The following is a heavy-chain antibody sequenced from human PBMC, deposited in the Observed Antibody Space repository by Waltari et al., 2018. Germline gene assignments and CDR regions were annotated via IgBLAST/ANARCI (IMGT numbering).Heavy chain of an antibody. CDR3: SRGPRITFQTGGWHSPQYHGLDV. J-gene: IGHJ4*02. D-gene: IGHD6-19*01. CDR1: NGSFSDYF. Sequence: QVQLQQWGAGVLKPSETLSLSCAVHNGSFSDYFWAWIRQPPGRGLEWIGEINDGAGTNYSPTLKGRVTISLDTSRNQFSLKLQSVTVADTALYFCSRGPRITFQTGGWHSPQYHGLDVWGQGTLVTVSS. CDR2: INDGAGT. V-gene: IGHV4-34*01.